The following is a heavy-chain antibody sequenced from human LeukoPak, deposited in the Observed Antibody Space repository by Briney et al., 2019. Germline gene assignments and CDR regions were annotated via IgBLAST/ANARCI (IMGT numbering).Heavy chain of an antibody. J-gene: IGHJ6*03. CDR2: IRYDGSNK. Sequence: EPGGSLRLSCAASGFTFSSYSMNWVRQAPGKGLEWVAFIRYDGSNKYYADSVKGRFTISRDNSKNTLYLQMNSLRAEDTAVYYCAKDLAYGSRSYRHYYMDVWGKGTTVTVSS. V-gene: IGHV3-30*02. CDR3: AKDLAYGSRSYRHYYMDV. D-gene: IGHD3-10*01. CDR1: GFTFSSYS.